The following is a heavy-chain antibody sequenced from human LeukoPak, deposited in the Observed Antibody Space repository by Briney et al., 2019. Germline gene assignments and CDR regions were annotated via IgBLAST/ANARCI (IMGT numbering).Heavy chain of an antibody. CDR3: ARLAKCDGNCYSFDL. D-gene: IGHD2-21*02. V-gene: IGHV4-59*11. CDR2: IDYNGNT. J-gene: IGHJ4*02. CDR1: GDSISSHP. Sequence: SETLSLTCDVSGDSISSHPWSWIRQPPGKGLDYIGFIDYNGNTNFNPSLKSRVTISLDIFKNQFSLNLKSVSAADTAVYYCARLAKCDGNCYSFDLWGQGMLVTVSS.